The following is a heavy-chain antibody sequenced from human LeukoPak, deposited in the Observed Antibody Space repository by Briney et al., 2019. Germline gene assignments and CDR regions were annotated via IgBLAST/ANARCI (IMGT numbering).Heavy chain of an antibody. CDR2: ISYIGST. D-gene: IGHD4-17*01. CDR3: ARDLVTVTKGFDI. CDR1: AASFSSHY. Sequence: PSETLSLTCAVSAASFSSHYWTWIRQSPGKGLEWIGYISYIGSTNYNPSLKSRVTISIDTSRNQFSLKLRSVTAADTAVCYCARDLVTVTKGFDIWGQGTMVSVSS. V-gene: IGHV4-59*11. J-gene: IGHJ3*02.